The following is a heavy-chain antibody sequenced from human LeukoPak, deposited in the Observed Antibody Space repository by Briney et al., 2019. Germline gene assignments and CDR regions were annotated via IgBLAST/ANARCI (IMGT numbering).Heavy chain of an antibody. D-gene: IGHD1-26*01. CDR3: ARGSDADWDLRDHFDY. CDR1: GGAFSGYY. Sequence: SETLSLTCAVYGGAFSGYYWSWIRQSPGKGLEWIGEMKDSGKTNYSPSLKSRVSISVDTSKKEFSLKMTSVTAADTAVYYCARGSDADWDLRDHFDYWGQGTLVTVSS. V-gene: IGHV4-34*01. J-gene: IGHJ4*02. CDR2: MKDSGKT.